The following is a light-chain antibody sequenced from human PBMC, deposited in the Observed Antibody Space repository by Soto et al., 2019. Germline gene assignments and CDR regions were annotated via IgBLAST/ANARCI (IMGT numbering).Light chain of an antibody. CDR3: QQYATSPYT. V-gene: IGKV3-20*01. Sequence: EVVLTQSPGTLSLSPGERASLSCRASHSIHSSFLAWYQQKPGQAPRLLIYGASSRATDIPDRFSGGGSGTDFTLTVSRLEPEDFAVYYCQQYATSPYTFGQGTKLEI. CDR1: HSIHSSF. CDR2: GAS. J-gene: IGKJ2*01.